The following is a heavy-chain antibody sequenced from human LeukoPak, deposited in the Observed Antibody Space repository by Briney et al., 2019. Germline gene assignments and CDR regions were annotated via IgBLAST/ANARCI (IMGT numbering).Heavy chain of an antibody. J-gene: IGHJ1*01. CDR3: AKSRDGYHHGLL. V-gene: IGHV3-33*06. Sequence: GGSLRLSCASSEYSLSDYGMHWVRQAPGKGLEWVAVMWYDGSRALHADSVKGRFTISRDISKNTLYLQMDSLRAEDTAVYYCAKSRDGYHHGLLWGQGTLVTVSS. CDR1: EYSLSDYG. CDR2: MWYDGSRA. D-gene: IGHD5-24*01.